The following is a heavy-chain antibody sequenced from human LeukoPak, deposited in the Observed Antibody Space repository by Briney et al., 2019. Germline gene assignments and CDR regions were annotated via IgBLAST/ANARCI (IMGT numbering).Heavy chain of an antibody. CDR2: INYSGST. V-gene: IGHV4-59*01. CDR3: ARDRLGYSGYGHYFDY. D-gene: IGHD5-12*01. J-gene: IGHJ4*02. Sequence: PSETLSLTCTASGGSISRYYWSWIRQPPGKGLEWIGDINYSGSTNYNPSLKSRVTISADTSKNQFSLKLSSVTAADTAVYYCARDRLGYSGYGHYFDYWGQGTLVTVSS. CDR1: GGSISRYY.